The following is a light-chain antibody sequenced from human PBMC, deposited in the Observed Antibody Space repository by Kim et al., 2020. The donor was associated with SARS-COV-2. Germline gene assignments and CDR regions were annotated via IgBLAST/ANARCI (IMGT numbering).Light chain of an antibody. J-gene: IGKJ1*01. CDR2: GAS. Sequence: VSPGGRATLSCRASQSVRSNVAWYQQRPGQAPRLLINGASTRATGIPARFSGRVSGTEFTLAFSSMQAEDVAVYYCQQYNNWPRTFGQGTKLEIK. V-gene: IGKV3-15*01. CDR1: QSVRSN. CDR3: QQYNNWPRT.